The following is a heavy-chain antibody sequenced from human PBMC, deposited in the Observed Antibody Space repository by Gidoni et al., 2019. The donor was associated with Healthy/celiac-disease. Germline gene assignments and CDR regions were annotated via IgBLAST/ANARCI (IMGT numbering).Heavy chain of an antibody. CDR2: IYYSGST. V-gene: IGHV4-39*01. Sequence: QLQLQESGPGLVKPSETLSLTCTVSVGSISSSSYYWGWIRQPPGKGLEWIGSIYYSGSTYYNPSLKSRVTISVDTSKNQFSLKLSSVTAADTAVYYCVHAGYSSGWYDYWGQGTLVTVSS. CDR3: VHAGYSSGWYDY. CDR1: VGSISSSSYY. J-gene: IGHJ4*02. D-gene: IGHD6-19*01.